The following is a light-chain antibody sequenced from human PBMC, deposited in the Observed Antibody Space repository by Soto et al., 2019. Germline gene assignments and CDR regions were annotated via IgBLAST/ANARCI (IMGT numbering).Light chain of an antibody. CDR1: QSLVYSDGNIY. CDR2: KVS. J-gene: IGKJ3*01. CDR3: QQYGSSLFT. V-gene: IGKV2-30*01. Sequence: DVVMTQSPLSLPVTLGQPASISCRSSQSLVYSDGNIYLSWFHQRPGQSPRRLIYKVSNRESGVPDRFSGSGSGTEFTLRISTVEAEDVGVYYCQQYGSSLFTFGPGTKVDIK.